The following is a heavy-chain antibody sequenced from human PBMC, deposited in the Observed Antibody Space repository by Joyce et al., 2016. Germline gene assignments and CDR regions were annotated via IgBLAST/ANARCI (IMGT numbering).Heavy chain of an antibody. CDR2: TFSGGSP. Sequence: QVQLQESGPGLVKPSETLSLTCSVSGYSISAYSWSWIRQPAGKGLEWIGRTFSGGSPTYNPSLKSRATMSLDTSSNQFFLKVKSVTAADTAVYYCARSERIGGYESIFDYYYMDGWGKGTTVIVSS. V-gene: IGHV4-4*07. D-gene: IGHD5-12*01. J-gene: IGHJ6*03. CDR3: ARSERIGGYESIFDYYYMDG. CDR1: GYSISAYS.